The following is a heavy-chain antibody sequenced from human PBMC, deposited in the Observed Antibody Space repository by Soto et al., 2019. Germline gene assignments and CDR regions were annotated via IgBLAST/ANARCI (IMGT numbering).Heavy chain of an antibody. D-gene: IGHD1-1*01. CDR3: ARASRTTSDYLDY. J-gene: IGHJ4*02. CDR1: GFTFSSYT. CDR2: ISSGSSTI. V-gene: IGHV3-48*02. Sequence: GGSLRLSCAASGFTFSSYTMNWVRQAPGKGLEWVSYISSGSSTIYHADSVKGRFTISRDNAKNSLYLQMNSLRDEDTAVYYCARASRTTSDYLDYWGQGTLVTVAS.